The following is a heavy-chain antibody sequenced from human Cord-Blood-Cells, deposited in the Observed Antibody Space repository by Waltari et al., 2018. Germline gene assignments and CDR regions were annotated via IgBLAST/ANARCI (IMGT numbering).Heavy chain of an antibody. CDR3: ARGGWLPSYYYGMDV. CDR1: GDPVSTNNSP. CDR2: TYDRSKWYN. D-gene: IGHD6-19*01. V-gene: IGHV6-1*01. Sequence: QLHLQQAAPRLVATPRTLSLTCAISGDPVSTNNSPCNSFSASLSRGLEWLGRTYDRSKWYNDYAVSVKSRITINPDTSKNQFSLQLNSVTPEDTAVYYCARGGWLPSYYYGMDVWGQGTTVTVSS. J-gene: IGHJ6*02.